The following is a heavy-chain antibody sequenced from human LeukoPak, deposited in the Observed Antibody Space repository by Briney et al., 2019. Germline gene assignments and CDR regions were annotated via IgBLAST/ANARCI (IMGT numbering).Heavy chain of an antibody. J-gene: IGHJ4*02. CDR1: GGSISSGGYY. CDR3: AREGRDRNFDY. V-gene: IGHV4-31*03. Sequence: SKTLSLTCTVSGGSISSGGYYWSWIRQHPGEGLEWIGYIYYSGSTYYNPSLKSRVTISVDTSKNQFSLKLCSVTAADTAVYYCAREGRDRNFDYWGQGTLVTVSS. D-gene: IGHD5-24*01. CDR2: IYYSGST.